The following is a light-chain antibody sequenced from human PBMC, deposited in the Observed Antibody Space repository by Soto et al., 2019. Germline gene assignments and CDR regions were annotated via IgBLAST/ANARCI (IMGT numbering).Light chain of an antibody. Sequence: QSVLTQPASVSGSPGQSITISCTGTSSDVGGYNYVSWYQQHPGKAPKLMIYDVTNRPSGVSNRFSGSKSGNTASLTISGLQAEDDADYYSGSYRSTTAVFGTGTKLTVL. J-gene: IGLJ1*01. V-gene: IGLV2-14*01. CDR1: SSDVGGYNY. CDR2: DVT. CDR3: GSYRSTTAV.